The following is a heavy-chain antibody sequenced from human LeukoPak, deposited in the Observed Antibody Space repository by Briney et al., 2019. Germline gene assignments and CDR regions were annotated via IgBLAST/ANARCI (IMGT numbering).Heavy chain of an antibody. V-gene: IGHV3-21*01. CDR3: ARDGQQQLVNWFDP. CDR1: GFTFSSYS. CDR2: ISTSSSYI. Sequence: PGGSLRLSCAASGFTFSSYSMNWVRQAPGKGLEWVSFISTSSSYIYYVDSVKGRFTISRDNAKNSLYLQMNSLRAEDTAVYYCARDGQQQLVNWFDPWGQGTLVTVSS. D-gene: IGHD6-13*01. J-gene: IGHJ5*02.